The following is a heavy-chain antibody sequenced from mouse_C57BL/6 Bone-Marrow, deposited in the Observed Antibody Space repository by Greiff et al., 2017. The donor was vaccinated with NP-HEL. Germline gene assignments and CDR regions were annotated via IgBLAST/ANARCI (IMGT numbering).Heavy chain of an antibody. D-gene: IGHD2-4*01. V-gene: IGHV5-17*01. CDR3: ARPYDYDEGAGRFAY. CDR2: ISSGSRTI. J-gene: IGHJ3*01. CDR1: GFTFSDYG. Sequence: VQLKESGGGLVKPGGSLKLSCAASGFTFSDYGMHWVRQAPEKGLEWVAYISSGSRTIYYADTVKGRIPISRDKAKNTLFLEMTSLRSEDTARYYCARPYDYDEGAGRFAYWGQGTLVTVSA.